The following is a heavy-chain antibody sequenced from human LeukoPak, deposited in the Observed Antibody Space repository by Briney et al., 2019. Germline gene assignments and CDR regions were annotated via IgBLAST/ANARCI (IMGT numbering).Heavy chain of an antibody. CDR2: INHSGST. CDR1: GGSFSGYY. Sequence: PSETLSLTCAVYGGSFSGYYWSWIRQPPGKGLEWIGEINHSGSTNYNPSLKSRVTISVDTSKNQFSLKLSSVTAADTAVYYCARHGLSIAAPGRWFDPWGQGTLVTVSS. CDR3: ARHGLSIAAPGRWFDP. J-gene: IGHJ5*02. V-gene: IGHV4-34*01. D-gene: IGHD6-6*01.